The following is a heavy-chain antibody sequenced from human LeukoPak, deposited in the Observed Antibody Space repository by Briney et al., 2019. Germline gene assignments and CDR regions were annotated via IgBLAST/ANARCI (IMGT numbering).Heavy chain of an antibody. CDR1: GGSISSGDYY. J-gene: IGHJ4*02. D-gene: IGHD2-15*01. Sequence: SETLSLTCTVSGGSISSGDYYWSWIRQPPGKGLEWIGYIYYRGSTNYSPSLKSRVTISVDTSKNQFSLKVNSVTAADTAVYYCARSVVVAAANYFDFWGQGTLVTVSS. V-gene: IGHV4-61*08. CDR2: IYYRGST. CDR3: ARSVVVAAANYFDF.